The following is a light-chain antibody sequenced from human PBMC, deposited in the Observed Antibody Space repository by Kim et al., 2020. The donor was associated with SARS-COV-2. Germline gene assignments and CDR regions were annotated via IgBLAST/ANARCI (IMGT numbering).Light chain of an antibody. V-gene: IGKV4-1*01. Sequence: ATINCTARQSVFYSTNNQNSLAWYQQQPGPPPLLVISSASTRQSGVPDRYSGSEAGTDFSLTISSLQAEDVAVYYCQQYYSIPITFGQGTRLEIK. CDR1: QSVFYSTNNQNS. CDR3: QQYYSIPIT. J-gene: IGKJ5*01. CDR2: SAS.